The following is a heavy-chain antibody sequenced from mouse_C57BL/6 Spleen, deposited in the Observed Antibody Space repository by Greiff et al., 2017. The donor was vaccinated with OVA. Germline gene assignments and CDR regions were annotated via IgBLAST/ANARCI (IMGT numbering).Heavy chain of an antibody. CDR3: ARRTTVVADFDY. V-gene: IGHV1-81*01. Sequence: VKLQQSGAELARPGASVKLSCKASGYTFTSYGISWVKQRTGQGLEWIGEIYPRSGNTYYNEKFKGKATLTADKSSSTAYMELRSLTSEDSAVYFCARRTTVVADFDYWGQGTTLTVSS. CDR1: GYTFTSYG. J-gene: IGHJ2*01. D-gene: IGHD1-1*01. CDR2: IYPRSGNT.